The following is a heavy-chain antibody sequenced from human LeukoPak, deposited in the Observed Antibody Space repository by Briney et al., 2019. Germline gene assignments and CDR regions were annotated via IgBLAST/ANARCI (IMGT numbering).Heavy chain of an antibody. V-gene: IGHV3-20*04. D-gene: IGHD3-10*01. CDR3: ARETSVGRSGSYYFDY. J-gene: IGHJ4*02. Sequence: GGSLRLSCAASGFTFDDYGMSWVRQAPGKGLEWVSGINWNGGSTGYADSVKGRFTISRDNAKNSQYLQMNSLRAEDTALYYCARETSVGRSGSYYFDYWGQGTLVTVSS. CDR2: INWNGGST. CDR1: GFTFDDYG.